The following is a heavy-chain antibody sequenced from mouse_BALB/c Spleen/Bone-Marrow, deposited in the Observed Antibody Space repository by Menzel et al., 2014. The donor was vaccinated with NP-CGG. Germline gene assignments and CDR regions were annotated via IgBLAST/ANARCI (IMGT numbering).Heavy chain of an antibody. D-gene: IGHD1-1*01. CDR3: ARRNYGSSWAMDY. CDR1: GFDFSRYW. CDR2: INPGSSMI. V-gene: IGHV4-2*02. J-gene: IGHJ4*01. Sequence: DVHLVESGGGLVQPGGSLNLSCAAPGFDFSRYWMSWTRQAPGKGQEWIGEINPGSSMINYTPSLKDKFIISRDNAKNTLYLQMNKVRSEDTALYYCARRNYGSSWAMDYWGQGTSVTVSS.